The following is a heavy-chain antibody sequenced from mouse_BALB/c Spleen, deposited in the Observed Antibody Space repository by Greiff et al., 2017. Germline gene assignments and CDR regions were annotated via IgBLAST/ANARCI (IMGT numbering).Heavy chain of an antibody. D-gene: IGHD1-1*01. CDR1: GFSLTSYG. CDR3: ARDRYYGSSYVFDY. V-gene: IGHV2-9*02. CDR2: IWAGGST. J-gene: IGHJ2*01. Sequence: VMLVESGPGLVAPSQSLSITCTVSGFSLTSYGVHWVRQPPGKGLEWLGVIWAGGSTNYNSALMSRLSISKDNSKSQVFLKMNSLQTDDTAMYYCARDRYYGSSYVFDYWGQGTTLTVSS.